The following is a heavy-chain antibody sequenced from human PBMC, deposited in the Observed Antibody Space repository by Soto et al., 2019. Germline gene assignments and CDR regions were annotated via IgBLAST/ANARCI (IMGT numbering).Heavy chain of an antibody. J-gene: IGHJ4*02. V-gene: IGHV4-4*02. CDR3: ARVFSGSYSDY. Sequence: QVQLQESGPGLVKPSGTLSLTCAVSGGSIRSNNWWSWVRQPPGKGLEWIGEIFHSGSTNYNPSLKTRVTISVDKSKNQFSLKLSSVAAADTAVDYCARVFSGSYSDYWGQGTLVTVSS. CDR2: IFHSGST. CDR1: GGSIRSNNW. D-gene: IGHD1-26*01.